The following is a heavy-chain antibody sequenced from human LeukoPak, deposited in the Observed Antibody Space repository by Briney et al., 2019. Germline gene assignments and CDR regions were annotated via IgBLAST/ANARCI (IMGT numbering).Heavy chain of an antibody. CDR3: ARDQGIDYYDSSGGFDY. J-gene: IGHJ4*02. D-gene: IGHD3-22*01. Sequence: ASVKVSCKSSGYTFTGKYMHWVRQAPGQGLEWMGWINPNSGGTNYAQKFQGRVTMTRDTSISTAYMELSRLRSDDTAVYYCARDQGIDYYDSSGGFDYWGQGTLVTVSS. CDR2: INPNSGGT. V-gene: IGHV1-2*02. CDR1: GYTFTGKY.